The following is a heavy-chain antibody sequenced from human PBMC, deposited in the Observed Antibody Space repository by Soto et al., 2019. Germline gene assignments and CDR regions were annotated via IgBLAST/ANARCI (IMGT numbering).Heavy chain of an antibody. CDR3: ARGAISMVRGLYYFAY. V-gene: IGHV3-48*01. CDR2: ISSSSSTI. Sequence: EVRLVESGGGLVQPGGSLRLSCAASGFTFSSYSMNWVRQAPGKGLEWVSYISSSSSTIYYADSVQGRFTISRDNAKNXLYRQMNSLRAEDTSVYYCARGAISMVRGLYYFAYWGQGTLVTVSS. CDR1: GFTFSSYS. J-gene: IGHJ4*02. D-gene: IGHD3-10*01.